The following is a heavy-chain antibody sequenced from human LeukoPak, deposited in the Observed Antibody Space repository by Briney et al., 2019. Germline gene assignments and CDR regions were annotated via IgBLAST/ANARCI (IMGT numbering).Heavy chain of an antibody. CDR1: GCTFSSYW. V-gene: IGHV3-7*01. CDR2: IKQDGSEK. J-gene: IGHJ6*02. Sequence: PGGSPRLSCAASGCTFSSYWMSWVRQAPGKGLEWVANIKQDGSEKYYVDSVKGRFTISRDNAKNSLYLQMNSLRAEDTAVYYCARGVHYYYYGMDVWGQGTTVTVSS. CDR3: ARGVHYYYYGMDV.